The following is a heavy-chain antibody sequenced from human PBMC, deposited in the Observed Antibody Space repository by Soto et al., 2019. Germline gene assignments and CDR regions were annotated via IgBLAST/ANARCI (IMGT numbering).Heavy chain of an antibody. CDR2: INPNSGGT. CDR3: ARDLRGVWLQPRYYFDY. CDR1: GYTFTGYY. J-gene: IGHJ4*02. V-gene: IGHV1-2*02. D-gene: IGHD5-12*01. Sequence: QVQLVQSGAEVKKPGASVKVSCKASGYTFTGYYMHWVRQAPGQGLEWMGWINPNSGGTNYAQKFQGGVTMTRDTSISTAYMELSRLRSDDTAVYYCARDLRGVWLQPRYYFDYWGQGTLVTVSS.